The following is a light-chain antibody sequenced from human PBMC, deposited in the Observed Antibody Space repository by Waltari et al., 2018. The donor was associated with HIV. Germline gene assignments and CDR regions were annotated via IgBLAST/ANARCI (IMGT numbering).Light chain of an antibody. V-gene: IGLV2-8*01. J-gene: IGLJ1*01. CDR1: RRDVGGYDF. CDR3: TSYAGSGEYV. Sequence: QSALTQPPSASGSPGHSVTTPCTGTRRDVGGYDFVLWYQHHPGKVPRLIMYEGSKRPSGVPDRFSGFKSGNTASLTVSGLQAEDEADYYCTSYAGSGEYVFGTGTKVTVL. CDR2: EGS.